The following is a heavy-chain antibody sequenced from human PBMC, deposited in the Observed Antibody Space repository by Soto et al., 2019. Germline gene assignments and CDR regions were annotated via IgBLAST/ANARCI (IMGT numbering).Heavy chain of an antibody. V-gene: IGHV3-30-3*01. D-gene: IGHD6-19*01. Sequence: QVQLVESGGGVVQPGRSLRLSCAASGFTFCSYTMHWVRQAPGKGLEWVALISYDGSNKYYADSVKGRFTISRDNSKNTLYLQMNSLRAEDTAVYYCARGAGIAVAGTSFDYWGQGTLVTGSS. CDR3: ARGAGIAVAGTSFDY. CDR1: GFTFCSYT. CDR2: ISYDGSNK. J-gene: IGHJ4*02.